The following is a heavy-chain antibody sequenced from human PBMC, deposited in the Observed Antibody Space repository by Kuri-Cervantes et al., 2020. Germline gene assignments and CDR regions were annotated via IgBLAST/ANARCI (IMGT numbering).Heavy chain of an antibody. J-gene: IGHJ4*02. CDR2: ISRSSDTI. V-gene: IGHV3-48*01. CDR1: GFTFSSYS. CDR3: AREGGGSYPPGYDS. D-gene: IGHD1-26*01. Sequence: GGSLRLSCAVSGFTFSSYSMNWVRQAPGKGLEWISYISRSSDTIYYADSVEGRFTISRDNAKNSLYLQMNSLGAEDTAVYYCAREGGGSYPPGYDSWGQGTLVTVSS.